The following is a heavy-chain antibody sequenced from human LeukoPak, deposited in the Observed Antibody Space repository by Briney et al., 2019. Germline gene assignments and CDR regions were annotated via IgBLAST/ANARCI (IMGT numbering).Heavy chain of an antibody. CDR3: ARVDIVVGPAGYYYYMDV. CDR1: GFTFSSYW. V-gene: IGHV3-48*04. CDR2: ISSSGSTI. J-gene: IGHJ6*03. Sequence: QPGGSLRLSCAASGFTFSSYWMSWVRQAPGKGLEWVSYISSSGSTIYYADSVKGRFTISRDNAKNSLYLQMNSLRAEDTAVYYCARVDIVVGPAGYYYYMDVWGKGTTVTISS. D-gene: IGHD2-21*01.